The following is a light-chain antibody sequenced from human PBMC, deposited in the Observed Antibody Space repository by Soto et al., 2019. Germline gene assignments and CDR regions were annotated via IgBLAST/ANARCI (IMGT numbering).Light chain of an antibody. J-gene: IGLJ1*01. CDR3: CSYAGSNTYV. V-gene: IGLV2-23*01. CDR2: EDS. CDR1: SSDVGNYNR. Sequence: QSALTQPASVSGSPGQSITISCTGTSSDVGNYNRVSWYQHHPRKGPKLMISEDSKRTSGLPNRFSGSKSGNTASLTISGLQSEDEADYFFCSYAGSNTYVFVTGTKLTV.